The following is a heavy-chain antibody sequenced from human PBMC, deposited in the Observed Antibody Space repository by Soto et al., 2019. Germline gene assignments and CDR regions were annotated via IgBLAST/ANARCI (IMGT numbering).Heavy chain of an antibody. CDR2: INAGNGNT. V-gene: IGHV1-3*01. CDR3: ARQPEGLDY. Sequence: APVKRSCKAAVYTFTSDARHCLSKAHGQRLEWMGWINAGNGNTKYSQRFQGRVTITRDTSASTAYMELSSLRSEVTGVYYCARQPEGLDYWGQGTLVTVSS. CDR1: VYTFTSDA. J-gene: IGHJ4*02.